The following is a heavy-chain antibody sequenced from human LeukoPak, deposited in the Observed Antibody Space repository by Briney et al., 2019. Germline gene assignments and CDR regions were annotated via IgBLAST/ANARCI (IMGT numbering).Heavy chain of an antibody. CDR3: ARASSSWRYWFDP. D-gene: IGHD6-13*01. J-gene: IGHJ5*02. CDR1: GYTFTGYY. V-gene: IGHV1-2*02. CDR2: ITPNGDDT. Sequence: GASVKVSCKASGYTFTGYYMHWVRQAPGQGLEWMGWITPNGDDTNYAQKFQGRVTMTRDTSITTAYMELSRLRSEDTAVYYCARASSSWRYWFDPWGQGTLVTVSS.